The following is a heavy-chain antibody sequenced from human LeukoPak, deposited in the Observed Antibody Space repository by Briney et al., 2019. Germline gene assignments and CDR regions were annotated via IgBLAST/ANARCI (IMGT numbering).Heavy chain of an antibody. D-gene: IGHD1-26*01. CDR1: GFTFSSYW. CDR3: VRGWAERTGSSFYFDC. J-gene: IGHJ4*02. Sequence: GGPLRLSCAASGFTFSSYWMHWVRHAPGKGPVWVSRISTDGSSATYADSAKGRFTISRDNAKNTLYLQMNSLRAEDTAVYYCVRGWAERTGSSFYFDCWGQGTLVTVSS. V-gene: IGHV3-74*01. CDR2: ISTDGSSA.